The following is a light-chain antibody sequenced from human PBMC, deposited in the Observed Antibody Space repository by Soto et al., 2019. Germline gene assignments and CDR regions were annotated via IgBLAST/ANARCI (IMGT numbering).Light chain of an antibody. V-gene: IGLV1-40*01. CDR3: QSYDSSLSGLV. CDR1: SSNIGAGYD. Sequence: QSVLTQPPSVSGAPGQRVTISCTGSSSNIGAGYDVHWYQQLPGTAPKLLIYGNSNRPSGVPDRFSCSKSGTSASLAITGLQAEDEADYYCQSYDSSLSGLVFGTGTKLTVL. J-gene: IGLJ1*01. CDR2: GNS.